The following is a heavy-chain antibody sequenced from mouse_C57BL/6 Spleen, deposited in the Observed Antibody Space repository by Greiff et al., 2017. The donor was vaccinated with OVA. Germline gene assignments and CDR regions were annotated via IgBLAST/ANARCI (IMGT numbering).Heavy chain of an antibody. J-gene: IGHJ4*01. CDR1: GYAFSSYW. CDR3: ARPYDGYAMDY. D-gene: IGHD2-3*01. V-gene: IGHV1-80*01. Sequence: VQLQQSGAELVKPGASVKISCKASGYAFSSYWMNWVKQRPGKGLEWIGQIYPGDGDTNYNGKFKGKATLTADKSPSTAYMHLSSLTSEDSSDYFWARPYDGYAMDYWGQGTSVTVSS. CDR2: IYPGDGDT.